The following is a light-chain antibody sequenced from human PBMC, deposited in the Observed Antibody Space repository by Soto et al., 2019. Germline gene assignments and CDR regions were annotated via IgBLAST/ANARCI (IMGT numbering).Light chain of an antibody. Sequence: QSVLTQPPSVSGAPGQRVTISCTGSSSNIGAGYDVNWYQRLPGAAPRLIIFDVIKRPSGVPDRFSGSKSGNTASLTISGLQSEDEADYHCSSYAGSHTYEVFGGGTKLTVL. V-gene: IGLV1-40*01. CDR3: SSYAGSHTYEV. CDR1: SSNIGAGYD. CDR2: DVI. J-gene: IGLJ3*02.